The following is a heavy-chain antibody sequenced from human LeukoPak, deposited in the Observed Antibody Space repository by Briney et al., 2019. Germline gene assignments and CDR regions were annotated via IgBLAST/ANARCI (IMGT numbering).Heavy chain of an antibody. CDR2: ISGSGGST. V-gene: IGHV3-23*01. CDR3: AKFPYDFWSGYFGYYLDY. CDR1: GFTFSSYA. Sequence: PGGSLRLSCAASGFTFSSYAMSWVRQAPGKGLEWVSAISGSGGSTYYADSVKGRFTISRDNSKNTLYLQMNSLRAEDTAVYYCAKFPYDFWSGYFGYYLDYWGQGTLVTVSS. J-gene: IGHJ4*02. D-gene: IGHD3-3*01.